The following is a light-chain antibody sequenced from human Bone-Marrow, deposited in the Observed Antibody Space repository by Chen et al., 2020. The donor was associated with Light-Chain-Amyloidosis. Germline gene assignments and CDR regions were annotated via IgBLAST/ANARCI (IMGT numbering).Light chain of an antibody. V-gene: IGLV3-25*03. J-gene: IGLJ2*01. CDR1: DLPTKY. CDR2: RDT. Sequence: SYELTQPPSVSVSPGPTARITCSGDDLPTKYAYWYQQKPGKAPVLVIHRDTERPSGISERFSGSSSGTTATLTISGVQAEDEADHHCQSADSSGTYEVIFGGGTKLTVL. CDR3: QSADSSGTYEVI.